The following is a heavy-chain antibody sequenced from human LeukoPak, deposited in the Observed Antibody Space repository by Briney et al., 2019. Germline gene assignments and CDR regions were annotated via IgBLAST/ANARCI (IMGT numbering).Heavy chain of an antibody. Sequence: PGGSLRLSCAASGFTFSNYAMHWVRQAPGKGLEYVSAITSTGITYYANSVKGRFTISRDNSKNTLYLQMGNLRAEDMAVYYCARDGSWGLREFDYWGQGTLVTVSS. V-gene: IGHV3-64*01. CDR3: ARDGSWGLREFDY. CDR2: ITSTGIT. CDR1: GFTFSNYA. J-gene: IGHJ4*02. D-gene: IGHD1-26*01.